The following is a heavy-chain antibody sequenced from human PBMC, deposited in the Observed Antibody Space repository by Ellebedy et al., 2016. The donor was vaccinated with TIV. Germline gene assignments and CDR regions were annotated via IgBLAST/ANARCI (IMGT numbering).Heavy chain of an antibody. CDR3: AKDLFDFLEWLSNLPVPLAFDI. CDR1: GFTFSSYA. CDR2: ISGSGGST. D-gene: IGHD3-3*01. J-gene: IGHJ3*02. V-gene: IGHV3-23*01. Sequence: GGSLRLSXAASGFTFSSYAMSWVRQAPGKGLEWVSAISGSGGSTYYADSVKGRFTISRDNSKNTLYLQMNSLRAEDTAVYYCAKDLFDFLEWLSNLPVPLAFDIWGQGTMVTVSS.